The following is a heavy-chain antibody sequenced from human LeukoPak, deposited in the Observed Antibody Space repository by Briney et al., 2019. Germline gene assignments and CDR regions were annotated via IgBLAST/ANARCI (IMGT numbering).Heavy chain of an antibody. CDR2: INHSGST. CDR1: GGSFSGYY. CDR3: ARRNSGSYPRTRYFDL. J-gene: IGHJ2*01. V-gene: IGHV4-34*01. D-gene: IGHD1-26*01. Sequence: SETLSLTCAVYGGSFSGYYWSWIRQPPGKGLEWIGEINHSGSTNYNPSLKSRVTISVDTSKNQFSLKLSSVTAADTAVYYCARRNSGSYPRTRYFDLWGRGTLVTVSS.